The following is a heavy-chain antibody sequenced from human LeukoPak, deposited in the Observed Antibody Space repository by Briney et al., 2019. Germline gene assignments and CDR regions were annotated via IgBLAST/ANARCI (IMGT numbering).Heavy chain of an antibody. Sequence: GGSLRLSCAASGFTFSSYAMSWVRQAPGKGLEWVSAISSSGGSTYYADSVKGRFTISRDNSKNTPYLQMNSLRAEDTAVYYCAKGSWIQLWLIDYWGQGTLVTVSS. CDR1: GFTFSSYA. CDR2: ISSSGGST. J-gene: IGHJ4*02. CDR3: AKGSWIQLWLIDY. V-gene: IGHV3-23*01. D-gene: IGHD5-18*01.